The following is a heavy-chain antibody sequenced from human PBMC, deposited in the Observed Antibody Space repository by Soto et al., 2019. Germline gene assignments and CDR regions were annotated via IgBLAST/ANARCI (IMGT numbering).Heavy chain of an antibody. V-gene: IGHV3-23*01. D-gene: IGHD3-3*01. CDR1: GFTFSSYA. J-gene: IGHJ6*03. Sequence: PGGSLRLSCAASGFTFSSYAMSWVRQAPGKGLEWVSAISGSGGSTYYADSVKGRFTISRDNSKNTLYLQMNSLRAEDTAVYYWAKDQFLEWLSYYYYMDVWGKGTTVTVSS. CDR2: ISGSGGST. CDR3: AKDQFLEWLSYYYYMDV.